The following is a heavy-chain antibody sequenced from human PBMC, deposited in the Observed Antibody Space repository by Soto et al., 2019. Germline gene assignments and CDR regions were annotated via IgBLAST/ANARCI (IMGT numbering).Heavy chain of an antibody. D-gene: IGHD5-12*01. CDR1: GYTFTSYA. CDR3: GGAFIVATIKFDYYGMDV. Sequence: ASVKVSCKASGYTFTSYAMHWVRQAPGQRLEWMGWINAGNGNTKYSQKFQGRVTITRDTSASTAYMELSSLRSEDTAVYYCGGAFIVATIKFDYYGMDVWGQGTTVTVSS. CDR2: INAGNGNT. V-gene: IGHV1-3*01. J-gene: IGHJ6*02.